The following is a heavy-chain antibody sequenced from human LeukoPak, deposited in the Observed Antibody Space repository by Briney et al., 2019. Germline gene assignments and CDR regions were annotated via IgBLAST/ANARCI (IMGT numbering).Heavy chain of an antibody. V-gene: IGHV3-74*01. CDR2: INSDGSST. D-gene: IGHD5-12*01. J-gene: IGHJ4*02. Sequence: GGSLRLSCAASGFTFSSYWMHWVRQAPGKGLVWVTRINSDGSSTSYADSVKGRFTISRDNAKNTLYLQMNSLRAEDTAVYYCARDSGYDDYFDYWGQGTLVTVSS. CDR1: GFTFSSYW. CDR3: ARDSGYDDYFDY.